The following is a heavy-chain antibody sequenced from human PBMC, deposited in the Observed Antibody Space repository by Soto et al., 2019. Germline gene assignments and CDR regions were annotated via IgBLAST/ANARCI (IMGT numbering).Heavy chain of an antibody. D-gene: IGHD2-2*01. Sequence: GGSLRLSCAASGFTFSSYAMHWVRQAPGKGLEWVAVISYDGSNKYYADSVKGRFTISRDDSKDTLFLQMNSLKTEDTAVYYCTTAPDQRFLKRTFDYWGQGTLVTVSS. CDR3: TTAPDQRFLKRTFDY. CDR2: ISYDGSNK. V-gene: IGHV3-30-3*01. J-gene: IGHJ4*02. CDR1: GFTFSSYA.